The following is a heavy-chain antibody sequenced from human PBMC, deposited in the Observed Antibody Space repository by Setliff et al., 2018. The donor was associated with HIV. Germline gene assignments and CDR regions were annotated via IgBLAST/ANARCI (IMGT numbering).Heavy chain of an antibody. Sequence: ETLSLTCTVSGDSLAGSRYSWGWVRQAPGKGLEWAANIKQDGSEIYYVDSVKGRFTISRDNAKNSLYLQMNSLRAEDTAVYYCARLNGGSHDGFDIWGQGTTVTVSS. CDR2: IKQDGSEI. CDR1: GDSLAGSRYS. V-gene: IGHV3-7*01. D-gene: IGHD1-26*01. CDR3: ARLNGGSHDGFDI. J-gene: IGHJ3*02.